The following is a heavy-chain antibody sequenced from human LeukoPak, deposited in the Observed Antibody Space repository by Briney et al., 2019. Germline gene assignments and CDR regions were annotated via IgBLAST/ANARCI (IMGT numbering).Heavy chain of an antibody. J-gene: IGHJ6*02. D-gene: IGHD3-16*01. V-gene: IGHV1-8*01. CDR1: GYTFTSYD. CDR3: AILWAAAPFGVYFYGKDV. Sequence: GASVKVSCKASGYTFTSYDINWVRQATGQGLEWMGWMNSNSGNTGYAQKFQGRVTMTRNTSISTAYMELSSLRSEDTAVYYCAILWAAAPFGVYFYGKDVRGPRAKVHRPL. CDR2: MNSNSGNT.